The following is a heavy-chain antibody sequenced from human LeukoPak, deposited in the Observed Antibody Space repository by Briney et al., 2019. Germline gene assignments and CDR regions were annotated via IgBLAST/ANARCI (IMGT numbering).Heavy chain of an antibody. Sequence: GGSLRLSCAASGFTFRSYSMKWVRQAPGKGLERVSSISSSSSYIYYADSVKGLFTISRDNAKNLLYLQMNSLRAEDTAVYYCARYSDTGYSSSWYSTPFDYWGQGTLVTVSS. CDR2: ISSSSSYI. J-gene: IGHJ4*02. CDR3: ARYSDTGYSSSWYSTPFDY. V-gene: IGHV3-21*06. CDR1: GFTFRSYS. D-gene: IGHD6-13*01.